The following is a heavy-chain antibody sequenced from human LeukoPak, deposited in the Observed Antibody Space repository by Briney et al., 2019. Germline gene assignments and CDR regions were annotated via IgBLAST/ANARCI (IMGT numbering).Heavy chain of an antibody. V-gene: IGHV3-30*02. D-gene: IGHD6-6*01. J-gene: IGHJ5*02. Sequence: GGSLRLSCAASGFTFSSYGMHWVRQAPGKGLEWVAFIRYDGSNKYYADSVKGRFTISRDNSKNTLYLQMNSLRAEDTAVYYCAKDRIAARPRWFDPWGQGTLVTVSS. CDR1: GFTFSSYG. CDR2: IRYDGSNK. CDR3: AKDRIAARPRWFDP.